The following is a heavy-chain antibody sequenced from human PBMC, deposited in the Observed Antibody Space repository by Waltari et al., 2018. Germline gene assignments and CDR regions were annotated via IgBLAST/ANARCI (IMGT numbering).Heavy chain of an antibody. CDR2: ISSSSSTI. CDR1: GFTFSSYS. J-gene: IGHJ2*01. V-gene: IGHV3-48*01. Sequence: EVQLVESGGGLVQPGGSLRLSCAASGFTFSSYSMNWVRQAPGKGLEWVSYISSSSSTIYYADSLKCRFTISRDNAKNSLYLQMNSLRAEDTAVYYCARVARIVVVPAAIWLSPEPHWYFDLWGRGTLVTVSS. D-gene: IGHD2-2*02. CDR3: ARVARIVVVPAAIWLSPEPHWYFDL.